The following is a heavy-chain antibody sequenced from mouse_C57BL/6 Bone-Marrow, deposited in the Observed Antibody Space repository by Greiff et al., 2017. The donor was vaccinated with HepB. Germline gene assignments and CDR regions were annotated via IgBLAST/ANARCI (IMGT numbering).Heavy chain of an antibody. CDR2: IDPSDSET. CDR3: ARGLLPDYYAMDY. D-gene: IGHD2-3*01. Sequence: VQLQQPGAELVRPGSSVKLSCKASGYTFTSYWMHWVKQRPIQGLEWIGNIDPSDSETHYNQKFKDKATLTVDKSSSTAYMQRSSLTSEDSAVYYCARGLLPDYYAMDYWGQGTSVTVSS. V-gene: IGHV1-52*01. CDR1: GYTFTSYW. J-gene: IGHJ4*01.